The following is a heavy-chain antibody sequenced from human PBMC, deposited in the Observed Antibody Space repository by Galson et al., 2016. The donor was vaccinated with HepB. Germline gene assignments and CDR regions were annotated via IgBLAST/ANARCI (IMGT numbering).Heavy chain of an antibody. CDR1: GFTFSSYA. J-gene: IGHJ4*02. CDR2: IDTSDSTT. Sequence: SLRLSCAASGFTFSSYAMTWVRQAPGKGLEWVSSIDTSDSTTGDSEGRFTISRDNSKNTLYLQMYSLRAEDTAVYYCAKGRGAGYSCCEWNFGHWGQGSLVTVS. CDR3: AKGRGAGYSCCEWNFGH. D-gene: IGHD5-12*01. V-gene: IGHV3-23*05.